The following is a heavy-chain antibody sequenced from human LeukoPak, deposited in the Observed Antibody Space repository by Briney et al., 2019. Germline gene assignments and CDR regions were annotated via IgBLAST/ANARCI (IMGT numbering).Heavy chain of an antibody. J-gene: IGHJ4*02. V-gene: IGHV3-30*02. CDR2: IQYDGSKK. D-gene: IGHD3-10*01. CDR1: GFTFSNYW. CDR3: AKDTGSYYDY. Sequence: GGSLRLSCAASGFTFSNYWMHWVRQAPGKGLEWVTFIQYDGSKKYYADSVKGRFTISRDNSKNTLYLEMNSLRAEDTAVYYCAKDTGSYYDYWGQGILVTVSS.